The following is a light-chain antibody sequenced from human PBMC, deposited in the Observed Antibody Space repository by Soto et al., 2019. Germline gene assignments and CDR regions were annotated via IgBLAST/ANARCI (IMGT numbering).Light chain of an antibody. V-gene: IGKV3-20*01. Sequence: EIVFTESPCTLSLSPGETATLYSRASQSVSNNYLAWYQQKPGQAPRLLIYGASNRATGIPDRFSGSGSGTDFTLTISRLEPEDFAVYYCQQYGSSGTFGQGTKVDIK. J-gene: IGKJ1*01. CDR1: QSVSNNY. CDR2: GAS. CDR3: QQYGSSGT.